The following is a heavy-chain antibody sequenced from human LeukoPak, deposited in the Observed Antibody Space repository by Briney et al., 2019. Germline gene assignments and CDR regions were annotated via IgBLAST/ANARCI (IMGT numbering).Heavy chain of an antibody. CDR3: ARDFWSGYLGSNWFDP. CDR1: GGSFSGYY. V-gene: IGHV4-34*01. D-gene: IGHD3-3*01. J-gene: IGHJ5*02. CDR2: INHSGST. Sequence: SETLSLTCAVYGGSFSGYYWSWIRQPPGKGLEWIGEINHSGSTNYNPSLKSRVTISVDTSKNQFSLKLSSVTAEDTAVYYCARDFWSGYLGSNWFDPWGQGTLVTVSS.